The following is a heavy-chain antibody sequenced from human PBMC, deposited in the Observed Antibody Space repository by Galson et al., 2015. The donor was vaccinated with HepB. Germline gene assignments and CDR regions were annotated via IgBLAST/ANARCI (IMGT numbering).Heavy chain of an antibody. CDR2: ISYDGSYE. CDR1: GFTFSMFA. V-gene: IGHV3-30*04. Sequence: SLRLSCAASGFTFSMFAMHWVRQAPGKGLEWVTLISYDGSYEDYADSVKGRVTVSRDNSKNTLFLHMKSLRPEDTAVHYCARAHYGGNSRGWFDPWGQGTLVTVSS. J-gene: IGHJ5*02. D-gene: IGHD4-23*01. CDR3: ARAHYGGNSRGWFDP.